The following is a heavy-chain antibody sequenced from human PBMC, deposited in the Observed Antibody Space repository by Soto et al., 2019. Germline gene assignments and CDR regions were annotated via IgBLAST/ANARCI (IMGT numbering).Heavy chain of an antibody. CDR2: IDPSDSYT. Sequence: GESLKISCKGSGHSFTSYWISWVRQMPGKGLEWKGRIDPSDSYTNYSPSFQGHVTILADKSISTAYLQWSSLKASDTAMYYCASSPRGYCSSTSCRELGNYYGMDVWGQGTTVTVSS. CDR1: GHSFTSYW. J-gene: IGHJ6*02. D-gene: IGHD2-2*01. V-gene: IGHV5-10-1*01. CDR3: ASSPRGYCSSTSCRELGNYYGMDV.